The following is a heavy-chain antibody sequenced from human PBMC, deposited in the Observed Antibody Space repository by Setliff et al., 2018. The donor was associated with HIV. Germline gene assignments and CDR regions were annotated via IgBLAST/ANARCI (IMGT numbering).Heavy chain of an antibody. CDR1: GFTFSSYA. CDR3: AREVVGATERYYFDY. CDR2: ISGSGGDT. D-gene: IGHD1-26*01. Sequence: GGSLRLSCASSGFTFSSYAMTWVRQAPGKGLECVAVISGSGGDTYYADSVKGRFVISREKSKSTLYLQMNSLRAEDTAVYYCAREVVGATERYYFDYWGQGTLVTVSS. V-gene: IGHV3-23*01. J-gene: IGHJ4*02.